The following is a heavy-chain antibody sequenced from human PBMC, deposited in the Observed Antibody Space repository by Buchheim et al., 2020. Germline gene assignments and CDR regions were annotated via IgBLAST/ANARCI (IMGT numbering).Heavy chain of an antibody. CDR2: INHSGST. J-gene: IGHJ6*03. Sequence: QVRLQESGPGRVKPSETLSLTCAVYGGSFSGYYWSWIRQPPGKGLEWIGEINHSGSTNYNPSLKSRVTISVDTSKNQFSLKLSSVTAADTAVYYCARVPIRSGYPRVGVDVWGKGTT. D-gene: IGHD3-3*01. CDR3: ARVPIRSGYPRVGVDV. V-gene: IGHV4-34*01. CDR1: GGSFSGYY.